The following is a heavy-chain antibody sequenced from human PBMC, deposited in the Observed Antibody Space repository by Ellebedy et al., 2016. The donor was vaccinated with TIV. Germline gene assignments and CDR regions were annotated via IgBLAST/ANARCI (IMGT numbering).Heavy chain of an antibody. D-gene: IGHD5-18*01. CDR1: GFTFSRYA. J-gene: IGHJ4*02. CDR3: AKDRTSGDGYWVFDQ. CDR2: IFGSGGGI. Sequence: GESLKISCAASGFTFSRYAMSLVRQAPGKGLEWVSGIFGSGGGISYADSVKGRFTISRDNSKSMVHLQMNSLRPEDTAVYYCAKDRTSGDGYWVFDQWGQGTLVTVSS. V-gene: IGHV3-23*01.